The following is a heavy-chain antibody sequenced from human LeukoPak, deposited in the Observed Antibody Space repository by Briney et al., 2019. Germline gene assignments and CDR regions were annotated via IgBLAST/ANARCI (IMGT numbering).Heavy chain of an antibody. D-gene: IGHD2-15*01. Sequence: GGSLRLSCAASGFTFSSYAMHWVRQAPGKGLEWVTIISYDGSNKYYAYSVKGRFTISRDNSKNTLYLQLDSLRPEDTAVYYCAKSRLVAVVAAYMDVWGKGTTVTVSS. V-gene: IGHV3-30*18. J-gene: IGHJ6*04. CDR2: ISYDGSNK. CDR3: AKSRLVAVVAAYMDV. CDR1: GFTFSSYA.